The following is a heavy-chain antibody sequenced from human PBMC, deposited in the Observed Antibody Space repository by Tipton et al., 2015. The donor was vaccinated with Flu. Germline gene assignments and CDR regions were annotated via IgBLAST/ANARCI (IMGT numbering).Heavy chain of an antibody. Sequence: TLSLTCAVSGGSISSSNWWSWVRHPPGKGLEWIGEIYHSGSTNYNPSLKSRVTISVDRSKNQFSLKLSSVTAADTAVYYCARGRDMAAAGPCDYWGQGTLVTVSS. CDR2: IYHSGST. J-gene: IGHJ4*02. CDR1: GGSISSSNW. CDR3: ARGRDMAAAGPCDY. D-gene: IGHD6-13*01. V-gene: IGHV4-4*02.